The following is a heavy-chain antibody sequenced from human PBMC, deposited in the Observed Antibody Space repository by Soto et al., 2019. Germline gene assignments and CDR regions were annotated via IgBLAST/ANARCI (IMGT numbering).Heavy chain of an antibody. CDR3: ARGGMGGFAGAFDI. V-gene: IGHV4-31*03. CDR2: IYSSGST. Sequence: QVQLQESGPGLVKPSQTLSLTCTVSGGSISSGGYYWSWIRQHPGMGLEWIAYIYSSGSTYYNPSLKSRVTISVDTSKNQFPLKLSSVTAADTAVYHCARGGMGGFAGAFDIWGQGTMVTVSS. CDR1: GGSISSGGYY. J-gene: IGHJ3*02. D-gene: IGHD3-16*01.